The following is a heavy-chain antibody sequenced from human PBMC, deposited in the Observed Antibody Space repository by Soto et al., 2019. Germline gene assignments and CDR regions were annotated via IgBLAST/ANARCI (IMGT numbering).Heavy chain of an antibody. Sequence: PGGSLRLSCAASGFTVSSNYMSWVRQAPGKGLEWVSAIYSGGSTYYADSVKGRFTISRDNSKNTLYLQMNSLRAEDTAVYYCARDDLACGGDCLDAFDIWGQGTMVTVSS. CDR3: ARDDLACGGDCLDAFDI. CDR2: IYSGGST. D-gene: IGHD2-21*02. V-gene: IGHV3-53*01. J-gene: IGHJ3*02. CDR1: GFTVSSNY.